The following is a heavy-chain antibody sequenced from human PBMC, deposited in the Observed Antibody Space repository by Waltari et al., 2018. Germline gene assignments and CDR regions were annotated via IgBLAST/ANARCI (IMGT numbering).Heavy chain of an antibody. Sequence: QVQLQESGPGLVQPSETLSLTCTVSVVSIRSYYWCWIRQPPGQGLEWIGYIYYSGSTNYNPSLKSRVTISVDTSKNQFSLKLSSVTAADTAVYYCARGGDYDILTGLGNWFDPWGQGTLVTVSS. CDR2: IYYSGST. CDR1: VVSIRSYY. D-gene: IGHD3-9*01. CDR3: ARGGDYDILTGLGNWFDP. V-gene: IGHV4-59*01. J-gene: IGHJ5*02.